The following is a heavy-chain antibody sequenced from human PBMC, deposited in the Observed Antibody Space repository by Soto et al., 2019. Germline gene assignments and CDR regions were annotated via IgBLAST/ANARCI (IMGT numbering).Heavy chain of an antibody. CDR3: AWDDRLWFGSF. Sequence: QVQLQQWGAGLLKPSETLSLTCAVYGGSFSGYFWSWIRQSPGKGLEWIGEVNYSGVTNYNPSLKVRVTISSDTSKNQFSLTLKSVTAADTALYFCAWDDRLWFGSFWSQGNLVTVS. D-gene: IGHD2-21*01. V-gene: IGHV4-34*01. J-gene: IGHJ1*01. CDR1: GGSFSGYF. CDR2: VNYSGVT.